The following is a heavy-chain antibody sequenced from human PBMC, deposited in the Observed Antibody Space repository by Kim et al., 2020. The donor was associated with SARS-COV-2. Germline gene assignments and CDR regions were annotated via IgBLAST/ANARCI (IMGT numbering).Heavy chain of an antibody. V-gene: IGHV1-69*13. CDR1: GGTFSSYA. Sequence: SVKVSCKASGGTFSSYAISWVRQAPGQGLEWMGGIIPIFGTANYAQKFQGRVTITADESTSTAYMELSSLRSEDTAVYYCARGGVDIVVVVAATRFAFDIWGQGTMVTVSS. CDR2: IIPIFGTA. D-gene: IGHD2-15*01. CDR3: ARGGVDIVVVVAATRFAFDI. J-gene: IGHJ3*02.